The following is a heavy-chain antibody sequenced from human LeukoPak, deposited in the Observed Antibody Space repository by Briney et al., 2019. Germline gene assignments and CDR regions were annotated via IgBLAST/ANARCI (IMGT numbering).Heavy chain of an antibody. D-gene: IGHD2-2*01. J-gene: IGHJ5*02. V-gene: IGHV4-61*02. CDR2: IYTSGST. CDR1: GGSISSGSYY. CDR3: ARDVVVVPAALNWFDP. Sequence: SQTLSLTCTVSGGSISSGSYYWSWIRQPAGKGLEWIGRIYTSGSTNYNPSLKSRVTISVDTSKNQFSLKLSSVTAADTAVYYCARDVVVVPAALNWFDPWGQGTLVTVSS.